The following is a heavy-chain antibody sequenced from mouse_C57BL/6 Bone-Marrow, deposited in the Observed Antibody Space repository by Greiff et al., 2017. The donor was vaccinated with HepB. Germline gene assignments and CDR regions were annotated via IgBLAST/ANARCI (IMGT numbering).Heavy chain of an antibody. V-gene: IGHV7-3*01. J-gene: IGHJ4*01. CDR3: ARYFSSSLYYAMDY. CDR2: IRNKANGYTT. D-gene: IGHD1-1*01. Sequence: EVQRVESGGGLVQPGGSLSLSCAASGFTFTDYYMSWVRQPPGKALEWLGFIRNKANGYTTEYSASVKGRFTISRDNSQSILYLQMNALRAEDSATYYCARYFSSSLYYAMDYWGQGTSVTVSS. CDR1: GFTFTDYY.